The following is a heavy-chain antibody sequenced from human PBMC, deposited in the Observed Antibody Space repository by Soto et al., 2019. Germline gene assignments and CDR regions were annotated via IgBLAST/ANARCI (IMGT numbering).Heavy chain of an antibody. CDR1: GYTFTSYG. V-gene: IGHV1-18*01. CDR2: ISAYNGNT. D-gene: IGHD1-7*01. J-gene: IGHJ4*02. Sequence: QVQLVQSGSEVKKPGASVKVSCKASGYTFTSYGISWVRQAPGQGLEWMGWISAYNGNTNYAQKLQGRVTMTTDTSTSTASTALRRLRSDDTAVYYCAREAGVSGELYYWGQGTQVTVSS. CDR3: AREAGVSGELYY.